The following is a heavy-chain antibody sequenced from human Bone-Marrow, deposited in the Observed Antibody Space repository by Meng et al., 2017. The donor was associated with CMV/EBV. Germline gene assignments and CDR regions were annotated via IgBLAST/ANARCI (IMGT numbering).Heavy chain of an antibody. D-gene: IGHD3-3*01. CDR1: GGSISSSRYY. J-gene: IGHJ6*02. Sequence: SETLSLTCTVSGGSISSSRYYWGWIRQPPGKGLEWIGSIYYSGRTYYNPSLKSRVTISVDTSKNQFSLKLSSVTAADTAVYYCARDGVSVGVYYGMDVWGQGTTVTVSS. CDR2: IYYSGRT. V-gene: IGHV4-39*07. CDR3: ARDGVSVGVYYGMDV.